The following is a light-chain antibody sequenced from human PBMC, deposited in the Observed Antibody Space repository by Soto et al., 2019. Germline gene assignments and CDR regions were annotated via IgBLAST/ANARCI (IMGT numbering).Light chain of an antibody. Sequence: EVVMTQSPATLSVSPGERATLSCRASQSVSSKLAWYQQRPGQAPRLLIYDTSTRATGIPARFSGSGSGTDFTLTISSLQSEDFALYYCQQYNDWPPITFGQGTKVEI. CDR1: QSVSSK. J-gene: IGKJ1*01. CDR2: DTS. CDR3: QQYNDWPPIT. V-gene: IGKV3-15*01.